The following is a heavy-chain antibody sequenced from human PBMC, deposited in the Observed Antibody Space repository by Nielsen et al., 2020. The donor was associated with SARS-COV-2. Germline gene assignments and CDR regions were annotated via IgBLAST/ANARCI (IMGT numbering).Heavy chain of an antibody. V-gene: IGHV3-23*01. Sequence: GGSLRLSCAASGFTFSSYAMSWVRQAPGKGLEWVSAISGSGGSTYYADSVKGRFTISRDNSKNTLYLQMNSLRAEDTAVYYCAKAAYMITFGGVIAPFDYWGQGTLVTVSS. CDR1: GFTFSSYA. CDR2: ISGSGGST. CDR3: AKAAYMITFGGVIAPFDY. J-gene: IGHJ4*02. D-gene: IGHD3-16*02.